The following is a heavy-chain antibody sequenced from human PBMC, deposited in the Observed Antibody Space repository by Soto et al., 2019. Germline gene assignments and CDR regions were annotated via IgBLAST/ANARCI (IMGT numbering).Heavy chain of an antibody. CDR3: AKDPSWIVVVITGFDY. D-gene: IGHD3-22*01. J-gene: IGHJ4*02. Sequence: QVQLVESGGGVVQTGRSLRLSCAASGFTFSSYGMHWVRQAPGKGLEWVAVISYDGSNKYYADSVKGRFTISRDNSKNTLYLQMNSLRAEDTAVYYCAKDPSWIVVVITGFDYWGQGTLVSVSS. CDR1: GFTFSSYG. V-gene: IGHV3-30*18. CDR2: ISYDGSNK.